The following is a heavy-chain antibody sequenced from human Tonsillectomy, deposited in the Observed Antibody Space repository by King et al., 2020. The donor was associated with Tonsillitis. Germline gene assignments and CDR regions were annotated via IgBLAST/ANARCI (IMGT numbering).Heavy chain of an antibody. CDR1: GFSLSTNGVH. D-gene: IGHD6-19*01. V-gene: IGHV2-5*01. CDR2: IYWNDDK. J-gene: IGHJ4*02. CDR3: AHSQGGYSGNGWYPSPFDY. Sequence: TLKESGPTLVKPPQTLTLTCTFSGFSLSTNGVHVGWIRQPPGEALEWLALIYWNDDKRYSPSLKSRLTITKDTSKNQVVLTMTNMDPVDTATYYCAHSQGGYSGNGWYPSPFDYWGQGTLVTVSS.